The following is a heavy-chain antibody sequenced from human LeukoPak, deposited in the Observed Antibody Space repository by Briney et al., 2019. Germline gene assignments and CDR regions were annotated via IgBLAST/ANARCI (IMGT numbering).Heavy chain of an antibody. J-gene: IGHJ6*03. V-gene: IGHV1-69*05. CDR2: IIPIFGTA. Sequence: SVKVSCKASGGTFSSYAISWVRQAPGQGLEWMGGIIPIFGTANYAQKFQGRVTITTDESTSTAYMELSSLRSEDTAVYYCARARASSSLYYYYYYMDVWGKGTTVTVSS. D-gene: IGHD6-6*01. CDR1: GGTFSSYA. CDR3: ARARASSSLYYYYYYMDV.